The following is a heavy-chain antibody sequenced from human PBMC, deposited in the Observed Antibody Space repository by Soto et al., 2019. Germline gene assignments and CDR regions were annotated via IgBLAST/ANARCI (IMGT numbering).Heavy chain of an antibody. Sequence: ASVKVSCKASGYTFTNYGFSWVRQAPGQGLEWMGWISADNGNTKYSQKLQGRVTITRDTSASTAYMELSSLRSEVTAVYYCARDLQADYWGQGTLVTVSS. J-gene: IGHJ4*02. V-gene: IGHV1-18*01. CDR2: ISADNGNT. CDR3: ARDLQADY. CDR1: GYTFTNYG.